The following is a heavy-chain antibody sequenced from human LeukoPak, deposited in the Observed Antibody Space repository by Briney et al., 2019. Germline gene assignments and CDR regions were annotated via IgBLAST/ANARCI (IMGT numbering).Heavy chain of an antibody. Sequence: KSSETPSLTCTVSGGSISSYYWSWIRQPPGKGLEWIGYIYYSGSTNYNPSLKSRVTISVDTSKNQFSLKLSSVTAADTAVYYCARVRGWYGELDYWGQGTLVTVSS. D-gene: IGHD6-19*01. CDR1: GGSISSYY. CDR2: IYYSGST. J-gene: IGHJ4*02. V-gene: IGHV4-59*01. CDR3: ARVRGWYGELDY.